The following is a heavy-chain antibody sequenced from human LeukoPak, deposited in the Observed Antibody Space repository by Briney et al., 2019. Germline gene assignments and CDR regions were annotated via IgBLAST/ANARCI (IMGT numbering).Heavy chain of an antibody. J-gene: IGHJ5*02. D-gene: IGHD2-2*01. CDR1: GGSISSSSYY. CDR2: IYYSGST. Sequence: PSETLSLTCTVSGGSISSSSYYWGWIRQPPGKGLEWIGSIYYSGSTYYNPSLKSRVTISVDTSKNQFSLKLSSVTAADTAVYYCARDYEDNVVVPAARNENWFDPWGQGTLVTVSS. CDR3: ARDYEDNVVVPAARNENWFDP. V-gene: IGHV4-39*07.